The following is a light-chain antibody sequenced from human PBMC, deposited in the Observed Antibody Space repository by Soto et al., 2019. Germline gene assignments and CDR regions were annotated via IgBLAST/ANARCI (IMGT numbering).Light chain of an antibody. V-gene: IGKV3-11*01. CDR2: EAI. CDR1: QSMSNS. Sequence: EIVLTQSPATLSLSPGERATLSCRSSQSMSNSLAWYQQRPGQAPRLLIYEAINRATCSPARFSGSGSGTDFQLPISSREPEDFAVYDCQKSGNWPQTFGVGTKVESK. J-gene: IGKJ4*01. CDR3: QKSGNWPQT.